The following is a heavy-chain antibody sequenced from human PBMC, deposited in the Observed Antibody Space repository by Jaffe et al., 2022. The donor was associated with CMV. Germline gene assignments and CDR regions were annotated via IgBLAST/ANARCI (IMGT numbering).Heavy chain of an antibody. D-gene: IGHD3-9*01. J-gene: IGHJ4*02. CDR2: THDDGST. Sequence: QVQLQESGPGLVKPSETLSLTCTVSGDSMNNYCWSWVRQSPRKGLEYIGYTHDDGSTNYNPSLRGRVTISVDVSKNQFSLRLNSVTAEDTAVYYCARVLTGRRLFDYWGQGALVTVSS. CDR3: ARVLTGRRLFDY. V-gene: IGHV4-59*01. CDR1: GDSMNNYC.